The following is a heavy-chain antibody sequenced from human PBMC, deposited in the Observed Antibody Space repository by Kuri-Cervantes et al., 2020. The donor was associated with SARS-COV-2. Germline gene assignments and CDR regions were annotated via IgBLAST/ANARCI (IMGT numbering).Heavy chain of an antibody. CDR2: ISYDGSNK. CDR1: GFTFSSYG. CDR3: ARERTFLGAFDI. Sequence: GESLKISCAASGFTFSSYGMHWVRQAPGKGLKWVAVISYDGSNKYYADSVKGRFTISRDNAKNSLYLQMNSLRAEDTALYYCARERTFLGAFDIWGQGTMVTVSS. J-gene: IGHJ3*02. D-gene: IGHD3-16*01. V-gene: IGHV3-30*03.